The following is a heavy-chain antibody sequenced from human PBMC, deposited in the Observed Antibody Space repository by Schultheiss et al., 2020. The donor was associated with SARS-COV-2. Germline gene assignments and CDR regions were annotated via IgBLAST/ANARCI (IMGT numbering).Heavy chain of an antibody. CDR1: GGSISSYY. D-gene: IGHD3-10*01. J-gene: IGHJ4*02. Sequence: SQTLSLTCTVSGGSISSYYWSWIRQHPGKGLEWIGYIYYSGSTSYKPSLKSRVTISVDRSKNQFSLKLSSVTAADTAVYYCARVSTRGRYFDYWGQGTLVTVSS. CDR2: IYYSGST. CDR3: ARVSTRGRYFDY. V-gene: IGHV4-59*12.